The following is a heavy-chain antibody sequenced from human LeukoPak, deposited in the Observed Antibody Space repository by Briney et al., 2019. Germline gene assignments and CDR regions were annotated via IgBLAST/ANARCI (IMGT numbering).Heavy chain of an antibody. CDR2: INHSGST. CDR1: GGSFSGYY. D-gene: IGHD3-3*01. Sequence: PSETLSLTCAVYGGSFSGYYWSWIRQPPGKGLEWIGEINHSGSTNYNPSLKSRVTISVDTSKNQFSLRLSSVTAADTAVYYCQSRYLEWLLEYWGQGTLVTVSS. J-gene: IGHJ4*02. V-gene: IGHV4-34*01. CDR3: QSRYLEWLLEY.